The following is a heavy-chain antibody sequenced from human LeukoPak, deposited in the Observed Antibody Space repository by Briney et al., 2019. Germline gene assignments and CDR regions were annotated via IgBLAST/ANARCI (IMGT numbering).Heavy chain of an antibody. V-gene: IGHV3-30*03. CDR2: ISYDGKYK. Sequence: GGSLRLSCAASGFNFNMYAIHWVRQAPGKGLEWLGVISYDGKYKHSADSVKGRLTISRDNSKNTAFLQLNTLGPEDTALYHCAGGYTFGWFYFEYWGHGTLVTVSS. J-gene: IGHJ4*01. CDR3: AGGYTFGWFYFEY. D-gene: IGHD3-9*01. CDR1: GFNFNMYA.